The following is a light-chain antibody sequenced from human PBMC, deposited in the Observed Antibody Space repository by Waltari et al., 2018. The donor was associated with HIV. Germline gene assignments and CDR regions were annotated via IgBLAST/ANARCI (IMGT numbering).Light chain of an antibody. Sequence: VLMQSPGTLSLSPGERATLSCRASQTVTTDNFAWYQHKSGQTPRLLIYGAWKRATDIPYRFIGSGSGTDFTLTITRLELEDFATYYCQQYGDTSVTFGQGTKVEL. J-gene: IGKJ1*01. V-gene: IGKV3-20*01. CDR1: QTVTTDN. CDR3: QQYGDTSVT. CDR2: GAW.